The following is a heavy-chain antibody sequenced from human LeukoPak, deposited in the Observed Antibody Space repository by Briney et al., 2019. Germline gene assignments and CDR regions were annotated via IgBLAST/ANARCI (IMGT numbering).Heavy chain of an antibody. CDR1: GFTFSSYS. CDR3: ARGMGELPY. D-gene: IGHD1-26*01. Sequence: SGGSLRLSCAASGFTFSSYSMNWVRQAPGKGLEWVSSISSSSSYIYCADSVKGRFTISRDNSKNTLYLQMNSLRAEDTAVYYCARGMGELPYWGQGTLVTVSS. CDR2: ISSSSSYI. J-gene: IGHJ4*02. V-gene: IGHV3-21*04.